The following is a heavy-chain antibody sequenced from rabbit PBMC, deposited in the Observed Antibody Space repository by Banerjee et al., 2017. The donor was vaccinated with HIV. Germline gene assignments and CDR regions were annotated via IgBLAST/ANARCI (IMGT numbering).Heavy chain of an antibody. J-gene: IGHJ4*01. V-gene: IGHV1S40*01. Sequence: QSLEESGGALFRPWATLTLTCKASGFSFSEWFYTCWVRQAPGKGLEWIACIDGGDGSTYYANWAKGRFTISKTSSTTVTLQMTSLTGADTATYFCARWAGSDAYWNLWGQGTLVTVS. CDR3: ARWAGSDAYWNL. CDR1: GFSFSEWFY. D-gene: IGHD4-2*01. CDR2: IDGGDGST.